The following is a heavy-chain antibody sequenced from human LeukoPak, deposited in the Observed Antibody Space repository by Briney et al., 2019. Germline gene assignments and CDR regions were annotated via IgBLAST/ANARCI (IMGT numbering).Heavy chain of an antibody. CDR1: GGTFSSYA. J-gene: IGHJ4*02. V-gene: IGHV1-69*13. D-gene: IGHD3-22*01. CDR2: IIPIFGTA. CDR3: ASPTYYYDSGGYFTPFDY. Sequence: ASVKVSCKASGGTFSSYAISWVRQAPGQGLEWMGGIIPIFGTANYAQKFQGRVTITADESTSTAYMELSSLRSEDTAVYYCASPTYYYDSGGYFTPFDYWGQGTLVTVSS.